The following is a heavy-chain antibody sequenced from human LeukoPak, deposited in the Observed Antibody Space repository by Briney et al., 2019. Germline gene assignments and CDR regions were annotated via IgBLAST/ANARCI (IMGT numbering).Heavy chain of an antibody. D-gene: IGHD4-17*01. CDR3: ARGNNDYGDWALYYYYYYNRVV. CDR2: IIPIFGTA. CDR1: GYTFTSYA. V-gene: IGHV1-69*06. J-gene: IGHJ6*03. Sequence: GASVKVSCKASGYTFTSYAISWVRQAPGQGLEWMGGIIPIFGTANYAQKFQGRVTITADKSTSTAYMELSSLRSEDTAVYYCARGNNDYGDWALYYYYYYNRVVWGKGTTVTVS.